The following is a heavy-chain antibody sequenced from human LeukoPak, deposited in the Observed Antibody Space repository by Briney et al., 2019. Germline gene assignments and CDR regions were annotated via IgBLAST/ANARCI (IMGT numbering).Heavy chain of an antibody. CDR2: IIPIFGTA. CDR1: GGTFSSYA. D-gene: IGHD3-3*01. CDR3: ATLGSGPYYYYYMDV. Sequence: VASVKVSCKASGGTFSSYAISWVRQAPGRGLEWMGGIIPIFGTANYAQKFQGRVTITADESTSTAYMELSSLRSEDTAVYYCATLGSGPYYYYYMDVWGKGTTVTVSS. V-gene: IGHV1-69*01. J-gene: IGHJ6*03.